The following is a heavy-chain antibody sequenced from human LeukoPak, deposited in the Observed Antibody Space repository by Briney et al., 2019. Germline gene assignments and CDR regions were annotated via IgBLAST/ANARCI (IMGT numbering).Heavy chain of an antibody. CDR1: GFTFSSYS. CDR2: ICSSSSSI. CDR3: ARGDSYYYDSSGYSDY. D-gene: IGHD3-22*01. J-gene: IGHJ4*02. V-gene: IGHV3-48*01. Sequence: GGSLRLSCAASGFTFSSYSMNWVRQAPGKGLEWVSYICSSSSSIYYADSVKGRFTISRDNAKNSLYLQMNSLRAEDTAVYYCARGDSYYYDSSGYSDYWGQGTLVTVSS.